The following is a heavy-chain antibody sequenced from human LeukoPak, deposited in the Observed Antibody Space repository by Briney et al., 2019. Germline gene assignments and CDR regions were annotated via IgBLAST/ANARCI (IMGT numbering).Heavy chain of an antibody. V-gene: IGHV3-23*01. D-gene: IGHD6-19*01. CDR1: GFTFSSYA. Sequence: GGSLRLSCAASGFTFSSYAMTWVRQAPGKGLEWVSVISGRGGSTYYADSVKGRFTISRDNSKNTLYLQMNSLRAEDTALYYCAKDARRSSGWYFFDHWGQGTLVTVSS. CDR2: ISGRGGST. J-gene: IGHJ4*02. CDR3: AKDARRSSGWYFFDH.